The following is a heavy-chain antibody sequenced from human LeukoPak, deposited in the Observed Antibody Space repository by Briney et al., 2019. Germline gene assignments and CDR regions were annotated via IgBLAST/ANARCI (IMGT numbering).Heavy chain of an antibody. CDR3: ASGSFCTNGVCYKGFDY. V-gene: IGHV3-48*01. Sequence: PGGSLRLSCAASGFTFSSSGMNWVRQTPGKGLEWVSYISSSSSTIYYADSVKGRFTISRDNAKNSLYLQMNSLRAEDTAVYYCASGSFCTNGVCYKGFDYWGQGTLVSVSS. J-gene: IGHJ4*02. CDR1: GFTFSSSG. CDR2: ISSSSSTI. D-gene: IGHD2-8*01.